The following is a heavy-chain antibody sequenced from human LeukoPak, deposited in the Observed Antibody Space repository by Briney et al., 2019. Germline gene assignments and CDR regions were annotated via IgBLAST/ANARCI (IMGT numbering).Heavy chain of an antibody. D-gene: IGHD3-22*01. CDR2: INWNGGST. CDR3: ARDQRYYVSSGYFDY. V-gene: IGHV3-20*04. Sequence: GGSLRLSCAASGFTFDDYGMSWVRQAPGKGLEWVSGINWNGGSTGYADSVKGRFTISRDNAKDSLYLQMNSLRAEDTALYYCARDQRYYVSSGYFDYWGQGTLVTVSS. CDR1: GFTFDDYG. J-gene: IGHJ4*02.